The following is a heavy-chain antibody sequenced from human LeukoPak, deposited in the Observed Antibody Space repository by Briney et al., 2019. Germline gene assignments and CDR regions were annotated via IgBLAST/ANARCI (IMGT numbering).Heavy chain of an antibody. V-gene: IGHV3-30*18. CDR3: AKTVSASYYYFYGMDV. J-gene: IGHJ6*02. CDR1: GFTFSSYG. Sequence: GGSLRLSCAASGFTFSSYGMHWVRQAPGKGLEWVAVISYDGSNKYYADPVKGRFTISRDNSKNTLYLQMNSLRAEDTAVYYCAKTVSASYYYFYGMDVWGQGTTVTVSS. CDR2: ISYDGSNK. D-gene: IGHD2-2*01.